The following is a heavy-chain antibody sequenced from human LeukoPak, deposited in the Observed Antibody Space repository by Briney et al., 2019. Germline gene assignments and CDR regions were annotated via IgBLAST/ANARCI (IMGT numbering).Heavy chain of an antibody. V-gene: IGHV1-69*13. D-gene: IGHD3-22*01. CDR1: GGTFSSYA. Sequence: GASVKVSCKASGGTFSSYAISWVRQAPGQGREWMGGIIPIFGTANYAQKFQGRVTITADESTSTAYMELSSLSSEDTAVYYCARELGSSGYYYGAFDYWGQGTLVTVSS. CDR2: IIPIFGTA. CDR3: ARELGSSGYYYGAFDY. J-gene: IGHJ4*02.